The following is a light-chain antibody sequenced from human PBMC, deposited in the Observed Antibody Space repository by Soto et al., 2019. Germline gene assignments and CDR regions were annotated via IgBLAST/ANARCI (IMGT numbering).Light chain of an antibody. CDR1: SSDIGDYHI. V-gene: IGLV2-23*01. CDR3: CSDYTHWV. J-gene: IGLJ3*02. CDR2: EAS. Sequence: QSALTQPASVSGSPGQSITISCTGTSSDIGDYHIVSWYQQHPDKAPKLMIYEASKRPSGVSNLFSGSKSGNTASLTISGLQAEDEADYYCCSDYTHWVFGGGTKLTVL.